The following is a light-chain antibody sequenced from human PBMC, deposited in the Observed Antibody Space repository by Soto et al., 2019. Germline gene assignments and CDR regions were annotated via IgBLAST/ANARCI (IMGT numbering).Light chain of an antibody. V-gene: IGLV2-14*01. CDR1: SSDVGGYNY. Sequence: QSALTQPASVSGSPGQSITISCTGTSSDVGGYNYVSWYQQHPGKAPKLMIYDVSNRPSGVSNRFSGSKSGNTASLTISGLQAEDEADYYCSSYTSSSKVFGTGTKRTVL. CDR2: DVS. CDR3: SSYTSSSKV. J-gene: IGLJ1*01.